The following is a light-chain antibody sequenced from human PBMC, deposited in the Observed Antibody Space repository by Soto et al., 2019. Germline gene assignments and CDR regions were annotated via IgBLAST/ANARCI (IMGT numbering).Light chain of an antibody. V-gene: IGKV3-11*01. J-gene: IGKJ5*01. CDR3: QQRSDWPIT. Sequence: PGERSTLSCRPSQSITSYLAWYQQRPGQAPRLLIYDASLRASCIPARFSGSWSGTDFTLTISSREPEDFAVYYCQQRSDWPITLGQGTRLEI. CDR1: QSITSY. CDR2: DAS.